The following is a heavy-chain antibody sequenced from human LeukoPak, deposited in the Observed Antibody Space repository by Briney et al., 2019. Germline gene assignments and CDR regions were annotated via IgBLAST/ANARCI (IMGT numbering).Heavy chain of an antibody. CDR2: ISGSGGST. J-gene: IGHJ4*02. Sequence: PGGSLRLSCAASGFSFSYYPMNWVRQAPGKGLEWVSAISGSGGSTYYADSVKGRFTISRDNSKNTLYLQMNSLRAEDTAVYYCAKEHIAYGSGSYSYYFDYWGQGTLVTVSS. CDR1: GFSFSYYP. V-gene: IGHV3-23*01. CDR3: AKEHIAYGSGSYSYYFDY. D-gene: IGHD3-10*01.